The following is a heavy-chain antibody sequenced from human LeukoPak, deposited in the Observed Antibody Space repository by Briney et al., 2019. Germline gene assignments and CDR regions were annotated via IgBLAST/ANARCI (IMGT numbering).Heavy chain of an antibody. CDR3: ARGSRGYYDSSAYPIDAY. V-gene: IGHV1-2*02. J-gene: IGHJ4*02. CDR2: VNPNSGGT. Sequence: GASVTVSCTASGYTFTVYYMHWVRQAPGQGLEWMGWVNPNSGGTNYAQKFQGRVTMTRDTSISTAYMELSRLRSDDTAVYYCARGSRGYYDSSAYPIDAYWGQGTLVTVSS. CDR1: GYTFTVYY. D-gene: IGHD3-22*01.